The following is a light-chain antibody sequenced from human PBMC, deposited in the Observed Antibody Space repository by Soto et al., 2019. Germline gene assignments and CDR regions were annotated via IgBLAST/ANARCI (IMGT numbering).Light chain of an antibody. CDR1: QSVSSSY. V-gene: IGKV3-20*01. CDR3: QQYGSSPLT. J-gene: IGKJ4*02. Sequence: EIVFTQAPGTLSLSPGERATLSCRASQSVSSSYLAWYQQKLGQAPRLIIYGASSRATGIPDRFSGSGAGTEFTLTISRLEPEDFEVYYCQQYGSSPLTFGGGTKVDIK. CDR2: GAS.